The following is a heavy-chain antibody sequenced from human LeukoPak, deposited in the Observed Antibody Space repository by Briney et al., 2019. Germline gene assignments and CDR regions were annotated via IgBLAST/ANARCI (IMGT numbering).Heavy chain of an antibody. Sequence: PGRSLRPSCGASGFTFSIYGMHWVRQAPGKGPEWVAVIWFDGSNKYYADSVKGRFTISRDNSKNTLYLQINSLRAEDTAVYYCARANYGSGSNYYYGLDVWGQGTTVTVSS. V-gene: IGHV3-33*01. CDR3: ARANYGSGSNYYYGLDV. D-gene: IGHD3-10*01. CDR1: GFTFSIYG. J-gene: IGHJ6*02. CDR2: IWFDGSNK.